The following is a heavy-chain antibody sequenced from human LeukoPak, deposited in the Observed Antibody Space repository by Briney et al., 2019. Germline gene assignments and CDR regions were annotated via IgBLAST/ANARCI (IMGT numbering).Heavy chain of an antibody. J-gene: IGHJ6*03. D-gene: IGHD3-9*01. V-gene: IGHV1-69*13. Sequence: SVKVSCKASGGTFSSYAISWVRQAPGQGLEWMGGIIPIFGTANYAQKFQGRVTITADESTSTAYMELSSLRSEDTAVYYCASQLRYFDWLTRSPWDYCYYMDVWGKGTTVTVSS. CDR2: IIPIFGTA. CDR3: ASQLRYFDWLTRSPWDYCYYMDV. CDR1: GGTFSSYA.